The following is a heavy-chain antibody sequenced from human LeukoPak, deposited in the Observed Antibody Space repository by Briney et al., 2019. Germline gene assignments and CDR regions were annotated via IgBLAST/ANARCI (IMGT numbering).Heavy chain of an antibody. D-gene: IGHD3-10*01. J-gene: IGHJ4*02. Sequence: GGSLRLSCAASGFTFSSYAMNWVRQAPGKGLEWVSAISGSGGSTYYADSVKGRFTTSRDNSKNTLYLQMNSLRGEDTAVYYCATPLRFGELWGAFDYWGQGTLVTVSS. V-gene: IGHV3-23*01. CDR2: ISGSGGST. CDR3: ATPLRFGELWGAFDY. CDR1: GFTFSSYA.